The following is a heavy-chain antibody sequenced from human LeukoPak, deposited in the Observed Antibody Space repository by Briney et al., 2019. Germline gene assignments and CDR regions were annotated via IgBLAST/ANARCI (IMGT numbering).Heavy chain of an antibody. Sequence: SETLSLTCAVYGGSFSGYYWSWIRQPPGKGLEWIGEINHGGSTNYNPSLKSRVTISVDTSKNQFSLKLSSVTAADTAVYYCARGLNDFWSGYRNYGMDVWGQGTTVTVSS. CDR3: ARGLNDFWSGYRNYGMDV. V-gene: IGHV4-34*01. J-gene: IGHJ6*02. CDR1: GGSFSGYY. CDR2: INHGGST. D-gene: IGHD3-3*01.